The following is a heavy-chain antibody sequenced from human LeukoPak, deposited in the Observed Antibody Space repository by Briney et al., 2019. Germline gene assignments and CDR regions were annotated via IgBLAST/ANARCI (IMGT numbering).Heavy chain of an antibody. CDR2: IKKDGSEK. J-gene: IGHJ5*02. Sequence: GGSLRLSCAASGFTLSNYWMSWVRQAPGKGLEWVAYIKKDGSEKEYVDSVKGRFTTSRDNAENSLHLQMNSLRAEDTAVYYCVREGGSGWYSGWFDPWGQGTLVTVSS. V-gene: IGHV3-7*01. CDR1: GFTLSNYW. CDR3: VREGGSGWYSGWFDP. D-gene: IGHD6-19*01.